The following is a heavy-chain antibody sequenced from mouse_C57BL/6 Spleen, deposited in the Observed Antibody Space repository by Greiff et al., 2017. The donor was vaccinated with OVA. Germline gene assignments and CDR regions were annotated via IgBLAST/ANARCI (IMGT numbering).Heavy chain of an antibody. CDR3: ARQSDYDGDAY. V-gene: IGHV5-6*01. Sequence: EVQLVESGGDLVKPGGSLKLSCAASGFTFTSYGMSWVRQTPDKRLEWVATLSSGGSYTYYPDSVKGRFTISRDNATNTLYLQMSSLKSEDTAMYYCARQSDYDGDAYWGQGTLVTVSA. D-gene: IGHD2-4*01. J-gene: IGHJ3*01. CDR1: GFTFTSYG. CDR2: LSSGGSYT.